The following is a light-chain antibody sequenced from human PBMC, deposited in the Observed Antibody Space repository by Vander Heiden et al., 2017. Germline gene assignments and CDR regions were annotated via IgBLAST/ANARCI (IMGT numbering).Light chain of an antibody. V-gene: IGKV2-28*01. CDR2: LGS. CDR3: RQALQTPRT. J-gene: IGKJ1*01. CDR1: QILLHSNGYNY. Sequence: VRTQSPPSLPVTPEEPASLSGRASQILLHSNGYNYRDLYLQKPGQSPQLLLYLGSNRASGVPDRFSGSGSGTDFTLKISRVEAEDVGVYYCRQALQTPRTFGRGTKVEIK.